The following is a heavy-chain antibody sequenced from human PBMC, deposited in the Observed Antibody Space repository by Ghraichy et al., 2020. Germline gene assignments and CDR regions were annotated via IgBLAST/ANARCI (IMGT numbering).Heavy chain of an antibody. CDR3: AKGFGFSVGASDY. D-gene: IGHD1-26*01. V-gene: IGHV3-23*01. J-gene: IGHJ4*02. CDR1: GFTFSNYA. Sequence: GGSLRLSCAASGFTFSNYAMSWVRQAPGKGLEWVSTVSVTGSSTYYADSGKGRFTISRDNSKNTLYLQMNSLRAEDTAVYYCAKGFGFSVGASDYWGQGTLVTVSS. CDR2: VSVTGSST.